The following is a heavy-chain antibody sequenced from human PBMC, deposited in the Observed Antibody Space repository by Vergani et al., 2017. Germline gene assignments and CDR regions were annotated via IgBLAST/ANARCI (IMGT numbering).Heavy chain of an antibody. V-gene: IGHV1-18*01. J-gene: IGHJ3*02. CDR3: ARGSWGYAFDI. CDR1: GYTFTSYG. D-gene: IGHD2-15*01. Sequence: QVQLVQSGAEVKKPGSSVKVSCKASGYTFTSYGISWVRQAPGQGLEWMGWISAYNGNTNYAQKLKGRVTMTTDTSKSTAYMELSSRRSEDTAVYYCARGSWGYAFDIWGQGTMVKVSS. CDR2: ISAYNGNT.